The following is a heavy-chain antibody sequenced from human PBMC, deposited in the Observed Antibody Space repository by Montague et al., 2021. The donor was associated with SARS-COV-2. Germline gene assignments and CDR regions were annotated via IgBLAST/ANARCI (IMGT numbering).Heavy chain of an antibody. CDR1: GFTFGIYA. D-gene: IGHD3-10*01. CDR3: AKVRTAYFSGAGSFDFDY. CDR2: LSGSGGIT. J-gene: IGHJ4*02. Sequence: SLRPSCPASGFTFGIYAMSWVRQAPGKGLDWVSGLSGSGGITYYADSVKGRFTISRDNSKNTLFLHMNSLRAEDTAVYYCAKVRTAYFSGAGSFDFDYWGQGSLVTVSS. V-gene: IGHV3-23*01.